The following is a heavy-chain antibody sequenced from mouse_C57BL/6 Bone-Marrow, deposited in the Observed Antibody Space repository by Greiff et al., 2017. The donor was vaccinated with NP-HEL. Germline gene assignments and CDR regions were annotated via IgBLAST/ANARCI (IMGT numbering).Heavy chain of an antibody. CDR1: GYTFTSYW. V-gene: IGHV1-7*01. Sequence: VQLMESGAELAKPGASVKLSCKASGYTFTSYWMHWVKQRPGQGLEWIGYINPSSGYTKSNQKFKDKATLTADKSSSTAYMQLSSLTYEDSAVYDCARRGKVYYARDYWGQGTAVTVSA. CDR2: INPSSGYT. CDR3: ARRGKVYYARDY. J-gene: IGHJ4*01.